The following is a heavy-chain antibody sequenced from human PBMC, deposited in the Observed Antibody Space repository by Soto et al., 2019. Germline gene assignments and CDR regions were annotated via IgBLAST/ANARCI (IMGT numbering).Heavy chain of an antibody. D-gene: IGHD2-15*01. CDR1: GYTFSSYA. J-gene: IGHJ4*02. CDR2: IHAGNGNT. V-gene: IGHV1-3*01. CDR3: ARGVAFLDY. Sequence: GASVKVSCKASGYTFSSYAIHWVRQAPGQGLEWMGWIHAGNGNTKYSQSFQGRVTISRDTSATTAYVELNSLRSEDTAVYYCARGVAFLDYWGREPWSPSPQ.